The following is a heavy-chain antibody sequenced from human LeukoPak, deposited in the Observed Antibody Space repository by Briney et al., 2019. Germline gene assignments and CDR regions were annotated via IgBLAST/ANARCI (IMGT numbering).Heavy chain of an antibody. CDR3: AREKVTMIVVADRGSYFDY. J-gene: IGHJ4*02. V-gene: IGHV4-59*11. Sequence: SETLSLTCTVSGGSISSHYWSWIRQPPGKGLEWIGYIYYSGSTNYNPSLKSRVTISVDTSKNQFSLKLNSVTAADTAVYYCAREKVTMIVVADRGSYFDYWGQGTLVTVSS. CDR1: GGSISSHY. CDR2: IYYSGST. D-gene: IGHD3-22*01.